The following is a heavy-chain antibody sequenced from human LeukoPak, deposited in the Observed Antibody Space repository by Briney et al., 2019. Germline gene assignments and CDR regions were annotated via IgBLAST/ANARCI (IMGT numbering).Heavy chain of an antibody. Sequence: ASVKVPCKASGYTFTSYYMHWVRQAPGQGLEWMGVINPSGGSTSYAQNFQDRVTMTRDTSTSTVYMELSSLRSEDTAVYYCARSRSSSGYYNYWGQGTLVTVSS. J-gene: IGHJ4*02. CDR1: GYTFTSYY. CDR2: INPSGGST. CDR3: ARSRSSSGYYNY. D-gene: IGHD3-22*01. V-gene: IGHV1-46*01.